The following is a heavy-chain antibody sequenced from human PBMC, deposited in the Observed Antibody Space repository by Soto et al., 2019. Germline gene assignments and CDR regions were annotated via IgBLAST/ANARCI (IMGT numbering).Heavy chain of an antibody. J-gene: IGHJ4*02. D-gene: IGHD3-16*01. Sequence: VQLVESGGGLVKPGGSLRLSCAASGFAFTNDWMNWVRQAPGKGLEWVGRITRTTDGGTTDYAAPVKGRFTISRDDSKNTLYLQMNSLKTEDTAVYYCSTGLGTYYSRFDYWGLGTLVTVSS. CDR1: GFAFTNDW. CDR3: STGLGTYYSRFDY. V-gene: IGHV3-15*07. CDR2: ITRTTDGGTT.